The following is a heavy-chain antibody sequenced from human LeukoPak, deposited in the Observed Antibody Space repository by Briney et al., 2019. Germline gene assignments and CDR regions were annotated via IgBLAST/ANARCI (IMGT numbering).Heavy chain of an antibody. V-gene: IGHV3-49*03. J-gene: IGHJ4*02. CDR3: VTGGSWPLTMYFDH. CDR2: IRSKTYGGTT. CDR1: GLTLGDDG. Sequence: GGSLRLSCTLFGLTLGDDGMSWFRQAPGKGLEWVSFIRSKTYGGTTEYAASVKGRFTISRDDSNNIAYLQMNSLKSEDTAVYFCVTGGSWPLTMYFDHWGQGTLATVSS. D-gene: IGHD3-3*01.